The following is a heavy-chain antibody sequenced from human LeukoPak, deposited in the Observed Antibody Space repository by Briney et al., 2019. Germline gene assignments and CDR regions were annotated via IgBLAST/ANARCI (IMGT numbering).Heavy chain of an antibody. Sequence: PSETLSLTCTVSGGSISSYYWSWIRQPPGKGLEWIGYIYYSGSTNYNPSLKSRVTISVDTSKNQFSLKLSSVTAADTAVYYCARHDYYGSGSYYNVCPGTWYYFDYWGQGTLVTVSS. V-gene: IGHV4-59*08. J-gene: IGHJ4*02. CDR2: IYYSGST. CDR1: GGSISSYY. D-gene: IGHD3-10*01. CDR3: ARHDYYGSGSYYNVCPGTWYYFDY.